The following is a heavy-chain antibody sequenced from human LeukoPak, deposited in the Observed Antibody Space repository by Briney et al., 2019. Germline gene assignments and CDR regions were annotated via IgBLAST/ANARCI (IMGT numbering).Heavy chain of an antibody. D-gene: IGHD3-16*01. V-gene: IGHV1-2*02. Sequence: GASVKVSCKASGYTFTDRYIHWVRQAPGQGLEWMGWINPDSGDTYYTQKFQGRITMTRDTSISTVYMELTRLTSDDTAVYYCARENIIGGIVDGEDCWGQGTLVTVSS. CDR3: ARENIIGGIVDGEDC. CDR2: INPDSGDT. J-gene: IGHJ4*02. CDR1: GYTFTDRY.